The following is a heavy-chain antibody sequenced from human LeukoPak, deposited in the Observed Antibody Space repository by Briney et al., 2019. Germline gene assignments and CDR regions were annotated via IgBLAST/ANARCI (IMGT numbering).Heavy chain of an antibody. CDR2: IYYSGST. CDR3: ARRGIAAAGIDY. CDR1: GGSISSYY. J-gene: IGHJ4*02. V-gene: IGHV4-59*08. Sequence: SETLSLTCTVSGGSISSYYWSWIRQPPGKGLEWIGYIYYSGSTNYNPSLKGRVTISVDTSKNQFSLKLSSVTAADTAVYYCARRGIAAAGIDYWGQGTLVTVSS. D-gene: IGHD6-13*01.